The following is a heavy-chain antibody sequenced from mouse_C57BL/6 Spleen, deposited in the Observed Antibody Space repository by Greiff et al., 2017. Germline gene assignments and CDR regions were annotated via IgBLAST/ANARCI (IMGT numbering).Heavy chain of an antibody. CDR1: GFTFSSYA. Sequence: EVKLVESGGGLVKPGGSLKLSCAASGFTFSSYAMSWVRQTPEKRLEWVATISDGGSYTYYPDNVKGRFTISRDNAKNNLYLQMSHLKSEDTAMYYCARGLRPHWYFDVWGTGTTVTVSS. V-gene: IGHV5-4*03. J-gene: IGHJ1*03. CDR3: ARGLRPHWYFDV. D-gene: IGHD1-1*01. CDR2: ISDGGSYT.